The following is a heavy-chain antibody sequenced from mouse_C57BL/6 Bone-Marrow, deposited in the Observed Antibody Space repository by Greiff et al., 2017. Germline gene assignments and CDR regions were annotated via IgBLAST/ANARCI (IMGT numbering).Heavy chain of an antibody. D-gene: IGHD1-1*01. J-gene: IGHJ4*01. V-gene: IGHV1-55*01. CDR1: GYTFTSYW. CDR3: ARRDYYGSSYAMDY. Sequence: QVQLQQPGAELVKPGASVKMSCKASGYTFTSYWITWVKQRPGQGLEWIGDIYPGSGSTNYNEKFKGKATLTVDTSSSTAYMQLSSLTSEDSAVYYCARRDYYGSSYAMDYWGQGTSVTVSS. CDR2: IYPGSGST.